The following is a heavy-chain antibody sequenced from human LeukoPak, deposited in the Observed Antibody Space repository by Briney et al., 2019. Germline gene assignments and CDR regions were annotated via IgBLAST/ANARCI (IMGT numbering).Heavy chain of an antibody. Sequence: LETLSLTCAVSGYSISSGSYWGWIPQPPGKGLGWIGRIYHSGSTYYNPSLKSRVTISVATSKNQFSLTLSSVTAADPAVHYCARQDVTVLRFLEWFNWFDPWGQGTLVTVSS. CDR2: IYHSGST. CDR1: GYSISSGSY. J-gene: IGHJ5*02. D-gene: IGHD3-3*01. V-gene: IGHV4-38-2*01. CDR3: ARQDVTVLRFLEWFNWFDP.